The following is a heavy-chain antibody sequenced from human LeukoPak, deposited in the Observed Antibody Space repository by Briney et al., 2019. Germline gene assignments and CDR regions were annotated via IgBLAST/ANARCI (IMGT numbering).Heavy chain of an antibody. J-gene: IGHJ4*02. D-gene: IGHD5-12*01. CDR2: IYYSGST. CDR1: GGSISSGGYS. Sequence: PSQTLSLTCAVSGGSISSGGYSWSWIRQPPGKGLEWIGYIYYSGSTYYNPSLKSRVTISVDTSTNQFSLKLSSVTAADTAVYYCARRSLGYSGYDKRSFDYWGQGTLVTVSS. CDR3: ARRSLGYSGYDKRSFDY. V-gene: IGHV4-30-4*07.